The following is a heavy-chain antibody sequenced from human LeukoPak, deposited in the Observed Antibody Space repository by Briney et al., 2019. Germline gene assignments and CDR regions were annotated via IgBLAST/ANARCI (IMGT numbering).Heavy chain of an antibody. CDR2: IYYSGST. V-gene: IGHV4-59*01. Sequence: QVQLQESGPGLVKPSETLSFTCTVSGGSISSYYWSWIRQPPGTGLEWIGYIYYSGSTNYNPSLKSRVTISVDTSKNQFSLKLNSVTAADTAVYYCARGPTERDMDVWAKGPRSPSP. D-gene: IGHD4-11*01. J-gene: IGHJ6*03. CDR3: ARGPTERDMDV. CDR1: GGSISSYY.